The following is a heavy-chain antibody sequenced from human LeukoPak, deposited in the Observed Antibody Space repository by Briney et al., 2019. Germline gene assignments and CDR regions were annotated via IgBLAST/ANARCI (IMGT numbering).Heavy chain of an antibody. V-gene: IGHV1-18*01. Sequence: GASVKVSCKASGYTFTSYGISWVRQAPGQGLEWMGWISAYNGNTNYAQKLQGRVTMTTDTSTSTAYMELRSLRSDDTAVYYCARDGSGSYYSSYYYYYMDVWGKGTTVTVSS. J-gene: IGHJ6*03. CDR2: ISAYNGNT. D-gene: IGHD3-10*01. CDR1: GYTFTSYG. CDR3: ARDGSGSYYSSYYYYYMDV.